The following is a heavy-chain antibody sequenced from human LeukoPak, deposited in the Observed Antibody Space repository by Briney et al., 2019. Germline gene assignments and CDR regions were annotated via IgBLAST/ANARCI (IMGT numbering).Heavy chain of an antibody. V-gene: IGHV3-23*01. CDR2: ISNSGGST. J-gene: IGHJ3*01. D-gene: IGHD3-3*01. Sequence: GGSLRLSCAASGFTFSSYAMSWVRQAPGEGLEWVSSISNSGGSTNYPDSVKGRFTISRDNSKSTLYLQMDSLRAEDTALYYCAKPARITIFGVENADAFDLWGQGTMVFVSS. CDR3: AKPARITIFGVENADAFDL. CDR1: GFTFSSYA.